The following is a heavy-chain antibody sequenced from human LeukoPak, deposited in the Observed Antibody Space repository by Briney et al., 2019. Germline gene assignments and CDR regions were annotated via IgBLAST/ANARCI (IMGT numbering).Heavy chain of an antibody. J-gene: IGHJ3*02. CDR1: GFTFSSYA. Sequence: PGGSLRLSCAASGFTFSSYAMHWVRQAPGKGLEYVSAISSNGGSTYYANSVKGRFTISRDNSKNTLYLQMNSLRAEDTAVYYCAKDLYYGSGSYGAFDIWGQGTMVTVSS. CDR3: AKDLYYGSGSYGAFDI. D-gene: IGHD3-10*01. CDR2: ISSNGGST. V-gene: IGHV3-64*01.